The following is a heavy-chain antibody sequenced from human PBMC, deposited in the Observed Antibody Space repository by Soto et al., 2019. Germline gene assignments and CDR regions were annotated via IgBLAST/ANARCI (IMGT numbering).Heavy chain of an antibody. V-gene: IGHV3-74*01. J-gene: IGHJ6*02. Sequence: PGGSLRLSCAASGFTFSSYWMHWVRQAPGKGLVWVSRINSDGSSTSYADSVKGRFTISRDNAKNTLYLQMNSLRAEDTAVYYCARDSARGFTYCYGSGSLYGMDVWGQGTTVTVSS. CDR1: GFTFSSYW. CDR2: INSDGSST. D-gene: IGHD3-10*01. CDR3: ARDSARGFTYCYGSGSLYGMDV.